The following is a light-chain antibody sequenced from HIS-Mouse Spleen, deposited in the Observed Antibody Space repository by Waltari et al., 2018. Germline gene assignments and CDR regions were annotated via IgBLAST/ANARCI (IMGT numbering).Light chain of an antibody. CDR2: EGS. CDR1: SSDFGSYTL. V-gene: IGLV2-23*01. J-gene: IGLJ1*01. CDR3: CSYAGSSTYV. Sequence: QSALTQPASVSGSPGQSITISCTGTSSDFGSYTLFSWYQQHPGKAPKLMIYEGSKRPSGVSNRFSGSKSGNTASLTISGLQAEDEADYYCCSYAGSSTYVFGTGTKVTVL.